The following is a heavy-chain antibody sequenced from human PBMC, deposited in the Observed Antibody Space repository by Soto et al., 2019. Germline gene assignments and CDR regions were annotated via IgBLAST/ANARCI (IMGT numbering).Heavy chain of an antibody. D-gene: IGHD1-26*01. V-gene: IGHV4-30-4*01. J-gene: IGHJ6*02. CDR3: ARDAGSKHYGMDV. CDR1: GGSISSGDYY. Sequence: SETLSLTCTVSGGSISSGDYYWSWIRQPPGKGLEWIGYIYYSGSTYYNPSLKSRVTISVDTSKNQFSLKLSSVTAADTAVYYCARDAGSKHYGMDVWGQGTTVTVSS. CDR2: IYYSGST.